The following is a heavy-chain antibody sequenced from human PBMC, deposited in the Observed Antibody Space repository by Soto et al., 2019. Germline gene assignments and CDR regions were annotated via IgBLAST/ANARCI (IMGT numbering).Heavy chain of an antibody. V-gene: IGHV5-51*01. CDR1: GYIFTDYW. CDR3: ATDGDDNSHNSFDM. Sequence: GESLKISCQVSGYIFTDYWIGWVRQMPGRGLEWVGIVYPGDSTVRYSPSFQGRVTLSADKSIATAYLQWASLEASDTAMYYCATDGDDNSHNSFDMWGLGTMVTVSS. J-gene: IGHJ3*02. D-gene: IGHD4-17*01. CDR2: VYPGDSTV.